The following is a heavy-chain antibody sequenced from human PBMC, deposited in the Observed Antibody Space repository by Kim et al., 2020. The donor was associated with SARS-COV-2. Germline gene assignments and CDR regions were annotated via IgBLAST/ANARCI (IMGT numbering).Heavy chain of an antibody. CDR2: INHSGST. J-gene: IGHJ6*03. V-gene: IGHV4-34*01. D-gene: IGHD3-3*01. CDR1: GWSFSGYY. Sequence: SETLSLTCAAYGWSFSGYYLSWIRQPPGKGLEWIGEINHSGSTNYNPSLKSRVTISVGTSKNQFYLKLSSVTAADTAVYYCARYKGVTIFGVVIRYYYYMYVWGKGTTVTVSS. CDR3: ARYKGVTIFGVVIRYYYYMYV.